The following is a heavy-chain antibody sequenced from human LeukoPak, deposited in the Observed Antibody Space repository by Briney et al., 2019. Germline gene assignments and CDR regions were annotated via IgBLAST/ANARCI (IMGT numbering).Heavy chain of an antibody. J-gene: IGHJ4*02. CDR1: GFTFSSYS. D-gene: IGHD3-10*01. CDR2: ISSSSSYI. Sequence: GASLRLSCAASGFTFSSYSMNWVRQAPGKGLEWVSSISSSSSYIYYADSVKGRFTISRDNAKNSLYLQMNSLRAEDTAVYYCAPLGVQGVLDYWGQGTLVTVSS. CDR3: APLGVQGVLDY. V-gene: IGHV3-21*01.